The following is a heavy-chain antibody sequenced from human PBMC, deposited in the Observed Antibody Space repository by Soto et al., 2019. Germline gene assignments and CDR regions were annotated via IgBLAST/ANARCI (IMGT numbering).Heavy chain of an antibody. CDR3: ARDNSSSWYLYYYMDV. CDR2: IWYDGSNK. CDR1: GFTFSSYG. Sequence: GGSLRLSCAASGFTFSSYGMHWVRQAPGKGLEWVAVIWYDGSNKNYADSVKGRFTISRDNSKNTLYLQMNSLRAKDTAVDYCARDNSSSWYLYYYMDVWGKGTTVTVSS. J-gene: IGHJ6*03. V-gene: IGHV3-33*01. D-gene: IGHD6-13*01.